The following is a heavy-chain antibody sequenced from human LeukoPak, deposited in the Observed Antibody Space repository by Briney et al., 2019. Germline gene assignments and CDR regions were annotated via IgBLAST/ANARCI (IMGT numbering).Heavy chain of an antibody. J-gene: IGHJ6*02. Sequence: GGSLRLSCAASGFTFSDYYMSWIRRAPGKGLEWVSYISSSGSTIYYADSVKGRFTISRDNAKNSLYLQMNSLRAEDTAVYYCAREQLLWFGELLPAWYYYGMDVWGQGTTVTVSS. V-gene: IGHV3-11*01. CDR1: GFTFSDYY. CDR3: AREQLLWFGELLPAWYYYGMDV. D-gene: IGHD3-10*01. CDR2: ISSSGSTI.